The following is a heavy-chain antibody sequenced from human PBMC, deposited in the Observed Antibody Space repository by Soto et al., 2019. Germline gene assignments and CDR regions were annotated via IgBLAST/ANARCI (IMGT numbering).Heavy chain of an antibody. CDR3: ARGRYCSGGSCNNWFDP. D-gene: IGHD2-15*01. Sequence: EVQLVESGGGLVKPGGSLRLSCAASGFTFSSYSMNWVRQAPGKGLEWVSSISSSSSYIYYADSVKGRFTISRDNAKNSLYLQMNSPRAEDTAVYYCARGRYCSGGSCNNWFDPRGQGTLVTVSS. V-gene: IGHV3-21*01. CDR1: GFTFSSYS. J-gene: IGHJ5*02. CDR2: ISSSSSYI.